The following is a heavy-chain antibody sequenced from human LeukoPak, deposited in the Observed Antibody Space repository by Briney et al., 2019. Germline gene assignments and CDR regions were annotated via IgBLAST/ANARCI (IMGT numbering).Heavy chain of an antibody. D-gene: IGHD3-22*01. CDR1: GFTFSAYS. J-gene: IGHJ5*02. CDR2: ISSSSSYI. V-gene: IGHV3-21*01. Sequence: GGSLRLSCAASGFTFSAYSMNWVRQAPGKGLEWVSSISSSSSYIYYADSVKGRFTISRDNAKNSLYLQMNSLRAEDTAVYYCPRVTPNYYDSSGYYLCDPWGQGTLVTVSS. CDR3: PRVTPNYYDSSGYYLCDP.